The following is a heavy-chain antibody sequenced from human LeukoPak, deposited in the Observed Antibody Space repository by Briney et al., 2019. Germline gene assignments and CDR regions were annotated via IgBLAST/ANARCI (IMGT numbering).Heavy chain of an antibody. Sequence: PSETLSLTCTVSGGSISSGDYYWSWIRQPPGKGLEWIGYIYYSGSTYYNPSLKSRVTISVDTSKNQFPLKLSSVTAADTAVYYCASKYYYDSSGVDYWGQGTLVTVSS. CDR1: GGSISSGDYY. D-gene: IGHD3-22*01. J-gene: IGHJ4*02. CDR3: ASKYYYDSSGVDY. CDR2: IYYSGST. V-gene: IGHV4-30-4*01.